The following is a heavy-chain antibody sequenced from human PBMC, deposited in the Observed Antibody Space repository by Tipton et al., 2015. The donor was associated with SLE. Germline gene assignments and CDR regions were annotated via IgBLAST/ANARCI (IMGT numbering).Heavy chain of an antibody. CDR3: ARGCSSSTCEPFYFFGMDV. J-gene: IGHJ6*02. V-gene: IGHV4-38-2*01. Sequence: TLSLTCSVSGHSISSGFYWGWIRQSPGTGLEWIGNFYHRGTTYYNPSLKSRVTISVDTSKNQFSLRLISVTAADTAVYYCARGCSSSTCEPFYFFGMDVWGQGTTVPVSS. CDR2: FYHRGTT. D-gene: IGHD2-2*01. CDR1: GHSISSGFY.